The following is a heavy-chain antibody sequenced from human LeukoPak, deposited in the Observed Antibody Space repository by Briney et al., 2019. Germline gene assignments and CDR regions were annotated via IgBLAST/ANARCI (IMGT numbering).Heavy chain of an antibody. CDR2: IGGSGSGT. CDR3: TKAGAYSGSYLPDY. D-gene: IGHD1-26*01. V-gene: IGHV3-23*01. CDR1: GFTFSDYA. Sequence: GRSLRLSCAASGFTFSDYAMSWVRHPPGKGVEWVSGIGGSGSGTYYAGSVKGRFTISRDNSKNTVFLQMNSLRGEDTARYYCTKAGAYSGSYLPDYWGQGTLVTVFS. J-gene: IGHJ4*02.